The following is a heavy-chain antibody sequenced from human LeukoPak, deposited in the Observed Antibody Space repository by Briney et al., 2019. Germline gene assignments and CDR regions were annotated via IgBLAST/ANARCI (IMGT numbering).Heavy chain of an antibody. V-gene: IGHV1-46*03. J-gene: IGHJ4*02. CDR2: INPSGGST. Sequence: ASVKVSCKASGYTFTSYYMHWVRQAPGQGLEWMGIINPSGGSTNYAQKFQGRVTMTRDTSTSTVYMELSSLRSEDTAVYYCARVSSYQPLLYPDRLDYWGQGTLVTVSS. CDR3: ARVSSYQPLLYPDRLDY. D-gene: IGHD2-2*02. CDR1: GYTFTSYY.